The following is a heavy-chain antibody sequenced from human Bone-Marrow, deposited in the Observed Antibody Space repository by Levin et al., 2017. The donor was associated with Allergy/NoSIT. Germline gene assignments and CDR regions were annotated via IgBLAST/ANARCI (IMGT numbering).Heavy chain of an antibody. CDR3: SRDCPHLSYSSTWYYYYGMDV. J-gene: IGHJ6*02. V-gene: IGHV3-48*02. CDR1: GFTFSNSS. CDR2: ISDSSSSI. D-gene: IGHD6-13*01. Sequence: GESLKISCAASGFTFSNSSMNWVRQAPGKGLEWVSYISDSSSSIFYADSVKGRFTISRDNAKNSLFLQMNSLRDEDTAVYYCSRDCPHLSYSSTWYYYYGMDVWGQGTTVTVSS.